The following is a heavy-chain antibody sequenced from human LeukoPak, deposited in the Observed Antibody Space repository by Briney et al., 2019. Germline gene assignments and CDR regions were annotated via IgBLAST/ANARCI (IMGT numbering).Heavy chain of an antibody. D-gene: IGHD6-13*01. Sequence: SETLSLTCTVSGGSTSSSSYYWGWIRQPPGKGLEWIGSIYYSGSTYYNPSLKSRVTISVDTSKNQFSLKLSSVTAADTAVYYCASPYSSSWYFQHWGQGTLVTVSS. CDR2: IYYSGST. CDR1: GGSTSSSSYY. V-gene: IGHV4-39*07. CDR3: ASPYSSSWYFQH. J-gene: IGHJ1*01.